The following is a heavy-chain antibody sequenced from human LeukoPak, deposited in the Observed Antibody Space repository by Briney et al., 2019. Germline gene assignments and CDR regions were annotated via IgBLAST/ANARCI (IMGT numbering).Heavy chain of an antibody. Sequence: GGSLRLSCAASGFTFDDYTMHWVRQAPGKGLEWVSLISWGGGSTYYADSVKGRFTISRDNSKNSLYLQMNSLRTEDTALYYCAKGKGATISYYMDVWGKGTTVTVSS. J-gene: IGHJ6*03. D-gene: IGHD5-12*01. CDR2: ISWGGGST. V-gene: IGHV3-43*01. CDR3: AKGKGATISYYMDV. CDR1: GFTFDDYT.